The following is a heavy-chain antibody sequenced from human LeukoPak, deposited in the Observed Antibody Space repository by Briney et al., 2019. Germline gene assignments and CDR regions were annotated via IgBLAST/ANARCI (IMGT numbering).Heavy chain of an antibody. CDR3: AKGGGELGSGSLDY. J-gene: IGHJ4*02. Sequence: GGSLRLSCAASKFIFSDYGMHWVRQAPGKGLEWVAFIWYDGSDEYYADSVKGRLTISRDNSKNTLYLQMDSLTTEDTAVYYCAKGGGELGSGSLDYWGQGTLVTVSS. CDR1: KFIFSDYG. V-gene: IGHV3-30*02. CDR2: IWYDGSDE. D-gene: IGHD3-10*01.